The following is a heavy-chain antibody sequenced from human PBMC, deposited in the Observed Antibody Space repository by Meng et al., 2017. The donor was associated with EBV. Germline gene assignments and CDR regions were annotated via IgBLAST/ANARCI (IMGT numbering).Heavy chain of an antibody. D-gene: IGHD3-10*01. CDR1: GGPFRNYA. J-gene: IGHJ4*02. CDR2: FLPTLGAP. V-gene: IGHV1-69*01. CDR3: ASESGRGYTPDY. Sequence: QGQFGQSAAEVKKPGASVKVSCKTSGGPFRNYAISWVRQAPGQGLEWLGGFLPTLGAPNYAQKFHGRVSITADESTSTHYMDLSSLRSEDTAVYYCASESGRGYTPDYWGQGTLVTVSS.